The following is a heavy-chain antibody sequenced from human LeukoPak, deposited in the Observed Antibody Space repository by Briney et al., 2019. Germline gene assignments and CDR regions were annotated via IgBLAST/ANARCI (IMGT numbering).Heavy chain of an antibody. D-gene: IGHD4-23*01. CDR3: ARDPSDYGGNSGFDY. V-gene: IGHV4-59*01. Sequence: SETLSLTCTVSGGSISSYYWSWIWQPPGKGLEWIGYIYYSGSTNYNPSLKSRVTISVDTSKNQFSLKLSSVTAADTAVYYCARDPSDYGGNSGFDYWGQGTLVTVSS. CDR2: IYYSGST. J-gene: IGHJ4*02. CDR1: GGSISSYY.